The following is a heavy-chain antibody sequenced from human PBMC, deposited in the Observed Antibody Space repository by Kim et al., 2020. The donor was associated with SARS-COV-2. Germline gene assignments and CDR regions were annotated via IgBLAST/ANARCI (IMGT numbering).Heavy chain of an antibody. D-gene: IGHD3-10*01. Sequence: AHSVKGRFTISRDNAKNTLYLHMSSLRAEDTAVYYCATLTIAMVRGFTDYWGQGTLVTVSS. V-gene: IGHV3-74*01. CDR3: ATLTIAMVRGFTDY. J-gene: IGHJ4*02.